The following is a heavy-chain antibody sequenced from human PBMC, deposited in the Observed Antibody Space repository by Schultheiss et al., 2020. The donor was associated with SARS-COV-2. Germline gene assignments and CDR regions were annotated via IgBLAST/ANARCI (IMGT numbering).Heavy chain of an antibody. Sequence: SETLSLTCTVSGGSISSYYWSWIRQPPGKGLEWIGEINHSGSTNYNPSLKSRVTISVDTSKNQFYLKLSSVTAADTAVYYCATSGSYAIPWFDPWGQGTLVTVSS. CDR1: GGSISSYY. CDR3: ATSGSYAIPWFDP. J-gene: IGHJ5*02. CDR2: INHSGST. V-gene: IGHV4-34*01. D-gene: IGHD1-26*01.